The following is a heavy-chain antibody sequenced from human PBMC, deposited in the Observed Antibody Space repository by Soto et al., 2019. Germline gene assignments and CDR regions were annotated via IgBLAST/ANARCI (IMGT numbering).Heavy chain of an antibody. Sequence: PSETQSLTGTVFGGTISSYYWRWIRQPPGKGLEWIGYIYHSGISNSNPSLKSRVTISINTSKNQFSLKLTSVTAADTSVYYCASLDDFWSGYYWFDPWGQGTLVTVSS. CDR1: GGTISSYY. CDR3: ASLDDFWSGYYWFDP. D-gene: IGHD3-3*01. V-gene: IGHV4-59*01. J-gene: IGHJ5*02. CDR2: IYHSGIS.